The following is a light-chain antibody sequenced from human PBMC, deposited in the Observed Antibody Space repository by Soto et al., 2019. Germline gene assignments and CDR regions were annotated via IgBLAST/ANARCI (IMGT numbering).Light chain of an antibody. Sequence: QSALTQPASVSGSPGQSITISCTGTSSDVGGYNYVSWYQHHPGKAPKLMIYDVSDRPSGVSNRFSASKSGNTASLTISGLQAEDEADYYCCSYTCSSTPWVFGTGTKVTVL. CDR3: CSYTCSSTPWV. CDR2: DVS. J-gene: IGLJ1*01. V-gene: IGLV2-14*03. CDR1: SSDVGGYNY.